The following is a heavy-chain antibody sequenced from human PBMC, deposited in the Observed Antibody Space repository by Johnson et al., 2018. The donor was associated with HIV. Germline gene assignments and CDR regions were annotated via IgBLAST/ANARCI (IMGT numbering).Heavy chain of an antibody. V-gene: IGHV3-9*01. CDR2: ISWNSGTI. CDR1: GFTFDDYA. J-gene: IGHJ3*02. Sequence: VQLVESGGGLVQPGRSLRLSCAASGFTFDDYAMHWVRQVPGKGLEWISGISWNSGTIGYADSVKGRFTISRDNAKNSLYLQMNSLRVEDTALYYCVRKGDAFDIWGQGTMATVSS. CDR3: VRKGDAFDI.